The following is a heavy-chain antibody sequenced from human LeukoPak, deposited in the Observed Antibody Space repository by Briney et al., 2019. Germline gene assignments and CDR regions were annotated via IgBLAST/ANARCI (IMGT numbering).Heavy chain of an antibody. CDR2: ISHSGDYK. J-gene: IGHJ4*02. V-gene: IGHV3-30-3*01. CDR3: ARGEGGIAAAGTDF. D-gene: IGHD6-13*01. CDR1: GFSFSNYA. Sequence: GKSLRLSCTASGFSFSNYAIHWVRWVPGKGLEWVAVISHSGDYKYYADSVQGRFTVSRDNSNNMVFLEMDSLRPDDTSMYYCARGEGGIAAAGTDFWGQGTLVTVSS.